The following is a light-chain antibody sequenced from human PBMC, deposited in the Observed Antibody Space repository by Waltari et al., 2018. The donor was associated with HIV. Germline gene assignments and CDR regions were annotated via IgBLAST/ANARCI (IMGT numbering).Light chain of an antibody. J-gene: IGLJ2*01. CDR2: RVT. CDR1: DREIGFSNF. CDR3: TSYSYRNHFV. V-gene: IGLV2-14*01. Sequence: QSVLTQPASVSGSPGQSISISCTGTDREIGFSNFVPWYQHLPGKAPRLIIYRVTARPSVISSRFSASKSGNTASLTISGLQVEDEGDYYCTSYSYRNHFVFGGGTTVTVL.